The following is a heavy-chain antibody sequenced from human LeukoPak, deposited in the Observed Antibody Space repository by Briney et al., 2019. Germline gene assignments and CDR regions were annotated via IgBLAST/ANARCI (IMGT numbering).Heavy chain of an antibody. V-gene: IGHV4-4*07. Sequence: SETLSLTCTVSGGSISSYYWSWIRQPAGKGLEWIGRIYTSGSTNYNPSLKSRVTMSVDTSKNQFSLKLSSVTAADTAVYYCARDLRVAVAGINSNYYYYYMDVWGKGTTVTVSS. J-gene: IGHJ6*03. CDR3: ARDLRVAVAGINSNYYYYYMDV. D-gene: IGHD6-19*01. CDR2: IYTSGST. CDR1: GGSISSYY.